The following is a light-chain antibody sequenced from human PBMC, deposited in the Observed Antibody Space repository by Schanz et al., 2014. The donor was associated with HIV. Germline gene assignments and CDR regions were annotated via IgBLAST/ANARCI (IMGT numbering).Light chain of an antibody. V-gene: IGLV2-11*01. CDR3: AAWDDSLGGFYV. Sequence: QSALTQPRSVSGSPGQSVAISCTGTSSDVGGYNYVSWYQQHPGKAPKLMIYDVNKRPSGVPDRFSGSKSGNTASLTISGLQTEDEADYYCAAWDDSLGGFYVFGTGTKLTVL. J-gene: IGLJ1*01. CDR1: SSDVGGYNY. CDR2: DVN.